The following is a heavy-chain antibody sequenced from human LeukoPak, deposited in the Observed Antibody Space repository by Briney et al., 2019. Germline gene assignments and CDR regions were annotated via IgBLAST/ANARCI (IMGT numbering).Heavy chain of an antibody. J-gene: IGHJ4*02. CDR1: GYTFTSYY. Sequence: GASVKVSCKASGYTFTSYYMHWVRQAPGQGLEWMGLINPSGGSTSYAQKFQGRVTMTRDTSTSTVYMELSSLRSEDTAVYYCAREKHDSSGYYPTWNYWGQGTLVTASS. D-gene: IGHD3-22*01. CDR2: INPSGGST. CDR3: AREKHDSSGYYPTWNY. V-gene: IGHV1-46*03.